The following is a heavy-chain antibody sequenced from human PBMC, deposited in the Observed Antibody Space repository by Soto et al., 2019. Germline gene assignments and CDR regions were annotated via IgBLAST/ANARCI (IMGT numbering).Heavy chain of an antibody. CDR1: GGPIRSYC. D-gene: IGHD3-22*01. J-gene: IGHJ6*02. CDR2: IYDSGNT. V-gene: IGHV4-59*01. CDR3: ARGGGKYYYESTGHSNHAMDV. Sequence: SETLSLTCTVSGGPIRSYCWSWIRQPPGKGLEWIGYIYDSGNTDYNPSLKSRVTISVETSKNQFSLKLSSVTTADTAVHYCARGGGKYYYESTGHSNHAMDVWGQGTPVTVSS.